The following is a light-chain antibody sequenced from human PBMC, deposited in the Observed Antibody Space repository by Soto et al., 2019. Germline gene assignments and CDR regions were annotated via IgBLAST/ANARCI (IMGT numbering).Light chain of an antibody. Sequence: EIVLTQSPGTLSLSPGERATLSCRASQSVRSSYLAWYQEKPGQAPRLLIYGASSRATGIPDRFSGSESGTDFTLTINRLEPEDFAVYYCQQYASSPWTFGQGTKVEIK. CDR1: QSVRSSY. V-gene: IGKV3-20*01. J-gene: IGKJ1*01. CDR3: QQYASSPWT. CDR2: GAS.